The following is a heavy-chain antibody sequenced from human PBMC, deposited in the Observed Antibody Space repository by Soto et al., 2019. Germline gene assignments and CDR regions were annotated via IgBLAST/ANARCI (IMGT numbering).Heavy chain of an antibody. V-gene: IGHV3-21*01. D-gene: IGHD3-3*01. CDR3: ARFGLVTFDC. CDR2: ISPSGSYM. J-gene: IGHJ4*02. Sequence: GSLRLSCAASGFIFNTYSMDWVRQAPGKGLEWVASISPSGSYMYYGDSLKGRFTVSRDNAKNSLYLQMDSLRADDTAIYYCARFGLVTFDCWGQGTLVTVSS. CDR1: GFIFNTYS.